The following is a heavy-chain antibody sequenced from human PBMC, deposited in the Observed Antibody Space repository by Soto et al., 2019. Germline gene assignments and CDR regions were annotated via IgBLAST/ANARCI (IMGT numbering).Heavy chain of an antibody. CDR3: AREGPAPYYYYGMDV. CDR1: GYSFTTYG. Sequence: QVQLVQSGGEVKKPGASVKVSCKTSGYSFTTYGISWVRQAPGQGLEWRGWISAYNGNTNYAQKLQDRVTMTTGTSTSTAYMELRSLRSDDTAVYYCAREGPAPYYYYGMDVWGQGSTVTVSS. CDR2: ISAYNGNT. J-gene: IGHJ6*02. V-gene: IGHV1-18*01.